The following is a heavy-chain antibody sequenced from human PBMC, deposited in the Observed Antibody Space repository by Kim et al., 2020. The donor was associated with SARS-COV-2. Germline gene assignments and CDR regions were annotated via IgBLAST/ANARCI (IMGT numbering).Heavy chain of an antibody. Sequence: GGSLRLSCAASGFTFSSYAMHWVRQAPGKGLEWVAVISYDGSNKYYADSVKGRFTISRDNSKNTLYLQMNSLRAEDTAVYYCARDPGRYYGSGSYYNGEGYFQHWGQGTLVTVSS. CDR2: ISYDGSNK. CDR1: GFTFSSYA. D-gene: IGHD3-10*01. V-gene: IGHV3-30*04. J-gene: IGHJ1*01. CDR3: ARDPGRYYGSGSYYNGEGYFQH.